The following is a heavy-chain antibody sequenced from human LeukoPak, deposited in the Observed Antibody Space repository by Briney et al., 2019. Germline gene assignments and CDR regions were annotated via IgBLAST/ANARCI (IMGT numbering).Heavy chain of an antibody. D-gene: IGHD3-3*01. Sequence: ASVKVSCKASGYTFTGYYMHWVRQAPGQGLEWMGWINPNSGGTNYAQKFQGRVTMTRDTSISTAYMELSRLRSDDTAVYYCASALTRDFWSGYPYYYYYYYMDVWGKGTTVTVFS. CDR1: GYTFTGYY. J-gene: IGHJ6*03. CDR3: ASALTRDFWSGYPYYYYYYYMDV. V-gene: IGHV1-2*02. CDR2: INPNSGGT.